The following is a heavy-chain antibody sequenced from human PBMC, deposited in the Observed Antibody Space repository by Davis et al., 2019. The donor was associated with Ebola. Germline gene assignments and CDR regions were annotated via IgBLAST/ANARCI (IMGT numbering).Heavy chain of an antibody. CDR1: GFSFRIYW. D-gene: IGHD2-15*01. CDR3: ARFPVVYYYYYGMDV. J-gene: IGHJ6*02. V-gene: IGHV4-34*01. CDR2: INHSGST. Sequence: GSLRLSCAASGFSFRIYWMSWVRQPPGKGLEWIGEINHSGSTNYNPSLKSRVTISVDTSKNQFSLKLSSVTAADTAVYYCARFPVVYYYYYGMDVWGQGTTVTVSS.